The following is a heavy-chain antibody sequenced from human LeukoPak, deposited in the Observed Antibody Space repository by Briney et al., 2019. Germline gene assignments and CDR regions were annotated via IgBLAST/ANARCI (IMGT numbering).Heavy chain of an antibody. CDR2: IYHSGST. Sequence: PSETLSLTCTVSGGSISTYYWNWIRQPPGKGLEWIGYIYHSGSTNYNPSLQSRVSISIDTSKNQFSLNLNSVTAADTAVYYCAREGSGYTYGRGSYFDYWGHGILVTVSS. D-gene: IGHD5-18*01. CDR1: GGSISTYY. CDR3: AREGSGYTYGRGSYFDY. J-gene: IGHJ4*01. V-gene: IGHV4-59*01.